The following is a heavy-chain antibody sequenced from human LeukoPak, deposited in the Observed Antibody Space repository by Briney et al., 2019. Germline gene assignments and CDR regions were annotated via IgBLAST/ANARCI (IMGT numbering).Heavy chain of an antibody. CDR1: GFTFSSYG. CDR2: IRYDGSNK. D-gene: IGHD5-12*01. CDR3: AKEGYSGYDYIDY. V-gene: IGHV3-30*02. J-gene: IGHJ4*02. Sequence: GGSLRLSCAASGFTFSSYGMHWVRQAPGKGLEWVAFIRYDGSNKYYADSVKGRFTISRDNSKNTLYLQMNSLRAEDTAVYYCAKEGYSGYDYIDYWGQGTLVTVSS.